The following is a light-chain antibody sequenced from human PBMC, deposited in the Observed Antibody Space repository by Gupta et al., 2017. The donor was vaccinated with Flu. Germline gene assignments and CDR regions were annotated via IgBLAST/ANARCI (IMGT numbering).Light chain of an antibody. V-gene: IGKV1-39*01. CDR2: AAS. CDR1: QSMRSC. J-gene: IGKJ4*01. CDR3: QQWYIPPNT. Sequence: DIQTTQSPSPLSASVGDRVTITCRASQSMRSCLNWYQQKPGKAPKLLIYAASRVQNGVPSRFSGSGSGTDFTLTISTLQPEDFATYYCQQWYIPPNTFGRGTKLEI.